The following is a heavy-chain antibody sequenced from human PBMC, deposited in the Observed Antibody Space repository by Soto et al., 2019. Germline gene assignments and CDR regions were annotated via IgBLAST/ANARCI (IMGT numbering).Heavy chain of an antibody. Sequence: GGSLRLSCAASGFTFSSYWMHWVRQAPGKGLVWVSRINSDGSSTSYADSVKGRFTISRDNAKNTLYLQMNSLRAEDTAVYYCARVGSYFPFDYWGQGTLVTVSS. J-gene: IGHJ4*02. D-gene: IGHD1-26*01. CDR2: INSDGSST. V-gene: IGHV3-74*01. CDR1: GFTFSSYW. CDR3: ARVGSYFPFDY.